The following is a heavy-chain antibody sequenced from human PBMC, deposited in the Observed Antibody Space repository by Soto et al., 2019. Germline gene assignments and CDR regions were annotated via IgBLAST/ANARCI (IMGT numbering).Heavy chain of an antibody. CDR1: GFTFSSYE. D-gene: IGHD2-2*01. CDR3: ARGGGYCSSTSCYEDMGAYYYYGMDV. J-gene: IGHJ6*02. V-gene: IGHV3-48*03. Sequence: GGSLRLSCAASGFTFSSYEMNWVRQAPGKGLEWVSYISSSGSTIYYADSVKGRFTISRDNAKNSLYLQMNSLRAEDTAVYYCARGGGYCSSTSCYEDMGAYYYYGMDVWGQGTTVTVSS. CDR2: ISSSGSTI.